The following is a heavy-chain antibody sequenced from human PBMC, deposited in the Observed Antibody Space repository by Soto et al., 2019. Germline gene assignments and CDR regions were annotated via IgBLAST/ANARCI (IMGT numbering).Heavy chain of an antibody. J-gene: IGHJ6*03. CDR2: IIPIFGTA. Sequence: GASVKVSCKASGGTFSSYAISWVRQAPGQGLEWMGGIIPIFGTANYAQKFQGRVTITTDESTSTAYMELRSLRSDDTAVYYCARLTTLSSSKYRFYYYMDIWGKGTTVTVSS. D-gene: IGHD4-4*01. V-gene: IGHV1-69*05. CDR1: GGTFSSYA. CDR3: ARLTTLSSSKYRFYYYMDI.